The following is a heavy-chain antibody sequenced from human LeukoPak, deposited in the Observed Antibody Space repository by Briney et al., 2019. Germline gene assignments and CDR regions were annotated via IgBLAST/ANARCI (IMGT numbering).Heavy chain of an antibody. V-gene: IGHV4-34*01. J-gene: IGHJ4*02. CDR2: INHSGST. CDR1: GGSFSGYY. D-gene: IGHD2-15*01. CDR3: ARGSSGGSWLNY. Sequence: SETLSLTCAVYGGSFSGYYWSWIRQPPGKRLEWIGEINHSGSTNYNPSLKSRVTISVDTSKNQFSLKLSSVTAADTAVYYCARGSSGGSWLNYWGQGTLVTVSS.